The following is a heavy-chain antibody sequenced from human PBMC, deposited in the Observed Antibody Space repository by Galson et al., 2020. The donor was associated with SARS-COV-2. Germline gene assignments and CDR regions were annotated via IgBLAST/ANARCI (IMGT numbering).Heavy chain of an antibody. CDR2: IMHSGST. V-gene: IGHV4-34*12. J-gene: IGHJ3*01. CDR3: ARAPDYDVLTGYYADGFDL. Sequence: SETLSLTCAVYGGSFSGYCWSWIRQPPGKGLEWIGEIMHSGSTNYNPSLKSRVTISVDTSNNQFSLKLSSVTAADTAVYYCARAPDYDVLTGYYADGFDLWGQGTRVTVSS. CDR1: GGSFSGYC. D-gene: IGHD3-9*01.